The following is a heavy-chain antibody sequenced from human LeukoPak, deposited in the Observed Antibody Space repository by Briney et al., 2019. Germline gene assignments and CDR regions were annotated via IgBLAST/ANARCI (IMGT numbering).Heavy chain of an antibody. CDR2: TYTGGNS. D-gene: IGHD3-22*01. CDR1: GFTFNSFG. J-gene: IGHJ3*02. CDR3: ARGGRGSAAVVAPRSFDI. Sequence: GGSLKLSCAASGFTFNSFGMHWVRQAPGKGLEWVSVTYTGGNSYYADSVKGRFIISRDISKNTLYLQMNSLRAEDSALYYCARGGRGSAAVVAPRSFDIWGQGTMVTVSS. V-gene: IGHV3-53*01.